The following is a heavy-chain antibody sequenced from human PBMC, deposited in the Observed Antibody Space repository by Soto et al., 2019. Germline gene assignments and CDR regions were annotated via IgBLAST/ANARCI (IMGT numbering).Heavy chain of an antibody. Sequence: ASVKVSCKASGYTFTGYYMHWVRQAPGQGLEWMGWINPNSGGTNYAQKFQGWVTMTRDTSISTAYMELSRLRSDDTAVYYCAREGAYSSSPDVWGQGTTVIVSS. CDR1: GYTFTGYY. CDR3: AREGAYSSSPDV. CDR2: INPNSGGT. J-gene: IGHJ6*02. V-gene: IGHV1-2*04. D-gene: IGHD6-6*01.